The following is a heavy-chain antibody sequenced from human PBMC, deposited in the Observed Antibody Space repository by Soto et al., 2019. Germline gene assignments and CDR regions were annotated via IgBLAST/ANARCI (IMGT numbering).Heavy chain of an antibody. CDR2: IYWNGDE. Sequence: KSGPTLVNPTQTLTLTCSFSGFSISTSGVGVGWIRQSPGKALEWLALIYWNGDEHYRPSLKSRLTITKDTSKNQVVLIMTNMDTVDTATYYCARGLASLPVFAFDIWGQGTVVTVSS. V-gene: IGHV2-5*01. J-gene: IGHJ3*02. CDR1: GFSISTSGVG. CDR3: ARGLASLPVFAFDI. D-gene: IGHD3-3*02.